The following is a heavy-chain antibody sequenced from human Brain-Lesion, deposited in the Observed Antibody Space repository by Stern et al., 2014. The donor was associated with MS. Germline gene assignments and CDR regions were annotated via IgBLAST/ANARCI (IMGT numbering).Heavy chain of an antibody. V-gene: IGHV1-8*01. CDR1: GYTFSSYD. D-gene: IGHD2-2*01. Sequence: VQLVESGAEVKKPGASVKDSCKASGYTFSSYDITWVRQASGHGLEWMGWMNPYSGNTGYAQKFKGRGSMTSDPSISTVYMELTSLTSDDTAVYFCARAVRNQLLSEYWGQGTLVTVSS. J-gene: IGHJ4*02. CDR2: MNPYSGNT. CDR3: ARAVRNQLLSEY.